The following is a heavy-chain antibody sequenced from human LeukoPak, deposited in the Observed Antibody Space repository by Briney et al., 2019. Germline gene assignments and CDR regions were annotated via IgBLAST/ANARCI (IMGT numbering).Heavy chain of an antibody. V-gene: IGHV4-34*01. CDR3: ARVFRGDLASAKIDDYDILTGYYSGYDY. CDR2: INHSGST. Sequence: SETLSLTCAVYGGSFSGYYWSWIRQPPGKGLEWIGEINHSGSTNYNPSLKSRVTISVDTSKNQFSLKLSSVTAADTAVYYCARVFRGDLASAKIDDYDILTGYYSGYDYWGQGTLVTVYS. D-gene: IGHD3-9*01. J-gene: IGHJ4*02. CDR1: GGSFSGYY.